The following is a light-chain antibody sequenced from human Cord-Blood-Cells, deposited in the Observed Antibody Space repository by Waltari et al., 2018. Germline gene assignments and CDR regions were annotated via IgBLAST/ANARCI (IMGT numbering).Light chain of an antibody. Sequence: DIVMTQSPDSLAVSLGERATINCKSSHSVLYSSNNKNYLAWYQQKPGQPPKPLISRASTRESGVPDEFIGSGSATDSPLTSSSLQAEGGAVYYWRQYSTTRRSFGQGTRLGIK. CDR1: HSVLYSSNNKNY. CDR2: RAS. CDR3: RQYSTTRRS. V-gene: IGKV4-1*01. J-gene: IGKJ5*01.